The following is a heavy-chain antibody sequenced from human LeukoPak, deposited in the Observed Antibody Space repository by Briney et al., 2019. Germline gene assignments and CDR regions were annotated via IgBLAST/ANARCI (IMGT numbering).Heavy chain of an antibody. V-gene: IGHV3-53*01. CDR2: IYSGGST. CDR1: GFTVSSIY. D-gene: IGHD5-18*01. CDR3: ARDSYGLAGGAFDI. Sequence: GGSLRLSCAASGFTVSSIYMSWVRQAPGKGLEWFSVIYSGGSTYYPDSVKGRFTISRDNSKNTLYLQMNSLRGEDTAVYYCARDSYGLAGGAFDIWGQGTMVTVS. J-gene: IGHJ3*02.